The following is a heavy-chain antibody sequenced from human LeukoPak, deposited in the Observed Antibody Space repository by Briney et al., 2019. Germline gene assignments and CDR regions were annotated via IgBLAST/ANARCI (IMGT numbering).Heavy chain of an antibody. Sequence: SETLSLTCTVSGYSISSGYYWGWIRQPPGKGLEWLGRIYTSGSTNYIPSLKSRLTISVDTSKNQFSLRLSSVTAADTAVYYCARDAWFGAGRTFAYWGQGTLVTVSS. CDR1: GYSISSGYY. V-gene: IGHV4-38-2*02. CDR3: ARDAWFGAGRTFAY. D-gene: IGHD3-10*01. CDR2: IYTSGST. J-gene: IGHJ4*02.